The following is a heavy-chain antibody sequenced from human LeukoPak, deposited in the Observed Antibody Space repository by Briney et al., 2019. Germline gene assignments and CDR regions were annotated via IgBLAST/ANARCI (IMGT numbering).Heavy chain of an antibody. CDR3: ARSRYPGSLVDY. CDR1: GITLSSYL. CDR2: INSDGSST. D-gene: IGHD1-26*01. V-gene: IGHV3-74*01. J-gene: IGHJ4*02. Sequence: PGGSLRLSCAYSGITLSSYLMHSVCQAPGKGLVWVSRINSDGSSTTYADSVRGRFTISRDNAKNTLYLQMNSLRAEDTAVYHCARSRYPGSLVDYWGQGTQVTVSP.